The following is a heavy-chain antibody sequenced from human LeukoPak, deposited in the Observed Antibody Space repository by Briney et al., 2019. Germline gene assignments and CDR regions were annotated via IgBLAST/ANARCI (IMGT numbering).Heavy chain of an antibody. J-gene: IGHJ4*02. D-gene: IGHD2-15*01. CDR2: ISGGGSTT. CDR3: ARPPHCSGGGCPDY. V-gene: IGHV3-23*01. Sequence: PGGSLRLSCAASGFTFTTYAMSWVRQAPGKGLEWVSAISGGGSTTSYADSVKGRFTISRDNSKNTLYLQMNSLRADDTALYYCARPPHCSGGGCPDYWGQGTLVTVSS. CDR1: GFTFTTYA.